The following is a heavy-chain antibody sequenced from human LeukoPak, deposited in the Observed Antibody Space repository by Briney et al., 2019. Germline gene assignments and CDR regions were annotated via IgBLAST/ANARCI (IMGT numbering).Heavy chain of an antibody. V-gene: IGHV4-59*01. CDR2: IYYSGST. CDR1: GGSISSYY. D-gene: IGHD2-2*01. Sequence: SETLSLTCTVSGGSISSYYWSWIRQPPGKGLEWIGYIYYSGSTNYNPSLKSRITISVDTSKNQFSLKLSSVTAADTAVYYCARNGGYCSSTSCYRGYDYYYYMDVWGKGTTVTVSS. J-gene: IGHJ6*03. CDR3: ARNGGYCSSTSCYRGYDYYYYMDV.